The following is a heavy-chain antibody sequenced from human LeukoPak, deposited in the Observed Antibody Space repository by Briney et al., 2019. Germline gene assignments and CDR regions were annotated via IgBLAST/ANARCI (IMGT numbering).Heavy chain of an antibody. Sequence: KASETLSLTCSVSGGSISRHYWTWIRQPPGKGLEWIGFVHHSGSTNYNPSLKSRVTTSLDTSKNQISLHLRSVTAADTAVYYCARPKAAGAFDCWGQGIRVIVSS. V-gene: IGHV4-59*11. J-gene: IGHJ4*02. D-gene: IGHD6-13*01. CDR3: ARPKAAGAFDC. CDR2: VHHSGST. CDR1: GGSISRHY.